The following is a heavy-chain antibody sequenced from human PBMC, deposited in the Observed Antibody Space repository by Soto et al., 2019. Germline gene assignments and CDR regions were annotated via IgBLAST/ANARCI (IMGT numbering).Heavy chain of an antibody. D-gene: IGHD3-22*01. CDR3: ARDWAYYYDSSGYSDY. Sequence: QVQVVESGGGVVQPGRSLRLSCAASGFTFSSYAMHWVRKAPGRGLEWVAVISYDGSNKYYADSVKGRFTISRDNSKNTLYLQMNSLRAEDTAVYYCARDWAYYYDSSGYSDYWGQGTLVTVSS. V-gene: IGHV3-30-3*01. J-gene: IGHJ4*02. CDR1: GFTFSSYA. CDR2: ISYDGSNK.